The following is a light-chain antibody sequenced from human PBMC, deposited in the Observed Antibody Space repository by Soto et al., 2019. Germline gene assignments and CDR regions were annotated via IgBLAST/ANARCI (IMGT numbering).Light chain of an antibody. J-gene: IGLJ2*01. Sequence: QSALTQPASVSGSPGQSITISFTGTSSDVGTYDYVSWYQQYPGKAPERIIFEVSYRASGVSNRFSGSKSGNTASLTISGLQAEDEAHYYCSSYIGSSTLVVFGGGTKLTVL. CDR3: SSYIGSSTLVV. V-gene: IGLV2-14*01. CDR1: SSDVGTYDY. CDR2: EVS.